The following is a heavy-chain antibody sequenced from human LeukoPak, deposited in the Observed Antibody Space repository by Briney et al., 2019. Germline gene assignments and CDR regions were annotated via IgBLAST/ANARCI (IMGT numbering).Heavy chain of an antibody. Sequence: GGSLSLSCAASGLTFSYHAMSWVRQAPGKGLEWVSGITSGFTPHYADAVKGRFTISRDNSKNTFHLQMNSLRAEDTTVDYCAKDYSDLRVADVFFEYWGQGTLVTVSS. CDR3: AKDYSDLRVADVFFEY. D-gene: IGHD2-21*01. J-gene: IGHJ4*02. V-gene: IGHV3-23*01. CDR1: GLTFSYHA. CDR2: ITSGFTP.